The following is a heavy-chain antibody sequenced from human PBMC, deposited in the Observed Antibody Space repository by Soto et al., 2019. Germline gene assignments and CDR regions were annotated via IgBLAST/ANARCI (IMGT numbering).Heavy chain of an antibody. Sequence: RLSCAASGFTFSSYGMHWVRQAPGKGLEWVAVISYDGSNKYYADSVKGRFTISRDNSKNTLYLQMNSLRAEDTAVYYCAKGITLLWSEDGMDVWGQGTTVTVSS. D-gene: IGHD3-10*01. J-gene: IGHJ6*02. V-gene: IGHV3-30*18. CDR2: ISYDGSNK. CDR1: GFTFSSYG. CDR3: AKGITLLWSEDGMDV.